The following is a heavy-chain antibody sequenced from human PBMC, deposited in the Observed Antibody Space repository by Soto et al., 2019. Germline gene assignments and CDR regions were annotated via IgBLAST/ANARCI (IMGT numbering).Heavy chain of an antibody. V-gene: IGHV2-5*02. CDR2: IYWDDDQ. CDR3: AHAFGGTSWPNDAFDI. D-gene: IGHD3-3*02. Sequence: QITLKESGPTLVKPTQSLTLTCTVSGFSLSGDGVGVGWIRQPPGKALEWPALIYWDDDQRYSPSLKTRLTITKDTSKNQVVLTMTNMDPVDTATYYCAHAFGGTSWPNDAFDIWGQGTVVTVSS. CDR1: GFSLSGDGVG. J-gene: IGHJ3*02.